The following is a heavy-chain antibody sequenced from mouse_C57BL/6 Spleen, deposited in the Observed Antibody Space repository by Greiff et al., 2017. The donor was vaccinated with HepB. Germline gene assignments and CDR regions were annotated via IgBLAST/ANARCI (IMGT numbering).Heavy chain of an antibody. D-gene: IGHD1-1*01. V-gene: IGHV2-2*01. Sequence: QVQLQQSGPGLVQPSQSLSITCTVSGFSLTSYGVHWVRQSPGKGLEWLGVIWSGGSTDYNAAFISRLSISKDNSKSQVFFKMNSLQADDTAIYYCASHYYGSSYVVWYFDVWGTGTTVTVSS. CDR1: GFSLTSYG. J-gene: IGHJ1*03. CDR2: IWSGGST. CDR3: ASHYYGSSYVVWYFDV.